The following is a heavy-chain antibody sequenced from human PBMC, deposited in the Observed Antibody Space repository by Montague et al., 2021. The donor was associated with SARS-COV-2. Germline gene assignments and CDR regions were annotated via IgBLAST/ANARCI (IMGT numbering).Heavy chain of an antibody. Sequence: SLRLFCAASGFAFNNFAMTWVRQPPGKGLEWVSSIFGGGAGTYYADSVKGRFTISRDNSRNTLYLQMNSLRAEDTAKYYCAKQPGAGAVVYWYFDLWGRSTVVSVSS. D-gene: IGHD6-19*01. V-gene: IGHV3-23*01. CDR2: IFGGGAGT. CDR1: GFAFNNFA. CDR3: AKQPGAGAVVYWYFDL. J-gene: IGHJ2*01.